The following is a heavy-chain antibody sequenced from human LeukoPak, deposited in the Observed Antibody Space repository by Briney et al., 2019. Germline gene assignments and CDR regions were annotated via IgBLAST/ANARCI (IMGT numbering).Heavy chain of an antibody. Sequence: SETLFLICTVSGASVSSYYWSWIRQPPGKGLEWIGDIYYSGSIKYNPSLKSRVTMSVDTSKNQFSLKLSSVTAADTAIYYCARENPSGYYNRPIDYWGQGTLVTVSS. J-gene: IGHJ4*02. V-gene: IGHV4-59*02. CDR3: ARENPSGYYNRPIDY. CDR1: GASVSSYY. D-gene: IGHD3-22*01. CDR2: IYYSGSI.